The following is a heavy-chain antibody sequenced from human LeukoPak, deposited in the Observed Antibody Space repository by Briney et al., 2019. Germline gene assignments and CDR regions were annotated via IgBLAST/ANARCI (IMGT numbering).Heavy chain of an antibody. D-gene: IGHD6-19*01. CDR3: ARQEWLARAWFDP. V-gene: IGHV5-51*01. Sequence: GESLKISCKGSGYSFTSYWIGWVRQMPGKGLEWMGIIYPGDSDTRYSPSFQGQVTISADKSISAAYLQWSSLKASDTAMYYCARQEWLARAWFDPWGQGTLVTVSS. CDR2: IYPGDSDT. J-gene: IGHJ5*02. CDR1: GYSFTSYW.